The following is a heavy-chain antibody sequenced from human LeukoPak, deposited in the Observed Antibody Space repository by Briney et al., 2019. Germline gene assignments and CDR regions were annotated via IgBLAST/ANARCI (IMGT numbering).Heavy chain of an antibody. CDR1: GFTFSSYG. Sequence: PGGSLRLSCAASGFTFSSYGIHWVRQAPGKGLEWVSYISSSGSTIYYADSVKGRFTISRDNAKNSLYLQMNSLRAEDTAVYYCARRRDSGSLQHFDYWGQGTLVTVSS. D-gene: IGHD1-26*01. J-gene: IGHJ4*02. V-gene: IGHV3-48*04. CDR2: ISSSGSTI. CDR3: ARRRDSGSLQHFDY.